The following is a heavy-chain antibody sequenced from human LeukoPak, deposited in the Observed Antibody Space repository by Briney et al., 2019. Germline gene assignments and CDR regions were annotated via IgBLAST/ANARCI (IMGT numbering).Heavy chain of an antibody. J-gene: IGHJ5*02. V-gene: IGHV4-59*08. CDR2: IYFSGST. D-gene: IGHD3-16*01. CDR1: GGSINGYY. CDR3: ARLNQLGAILLDP. Sequence: SETLSLTCSVSGGSINGYYWSWIRQPPGKGLEWIGYIYFSGSTNYNPSLKSRATISLVTSKKQFSLNLSSVTAADTAVYYCARLNQLGAILLDPWGQGTLVTVSS.